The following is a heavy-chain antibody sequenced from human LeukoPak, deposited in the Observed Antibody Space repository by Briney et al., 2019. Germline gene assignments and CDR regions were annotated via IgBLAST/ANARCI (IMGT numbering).Heavy chain of an antibody. CDR1: GFTFSSYE. J-gene: IGHJ4*02. Sequence: PGGSLRLSCAASGFTFSSYEMNWVRQAPGKGLEWASYISSSGSTIYYADSVKGRFTISRDNAKNSLYLQMNSLRAEDTAVYYCTREQDREAAATVVGDYWGQGTLVTVSS. CDR2: ISSSGSTI. V-gene: IGHV3-48*03. CDR3: TREQDREAAATVVGDY. D-gene: IGHD4-23*01.